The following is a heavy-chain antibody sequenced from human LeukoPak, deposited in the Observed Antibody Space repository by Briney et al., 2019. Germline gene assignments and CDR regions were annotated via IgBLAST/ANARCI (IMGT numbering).Heavy chain of an antibody. D-gene: IGHD1-7*01. V-gene: IGHV4-59*01. CDR1: GGSFSGYY. CDR3: ARDGLGITGTGLDY. CDR2: IYYSGST. J-gene: IGHJ4*02. Sequence: SETLSLTCAVYGGSFSGYYWSWIRQPPGKGLEWIGYIYYSGSTTYNPSLKNRVTISVDTSKNHFSLRLSSATAADTAVYYCARDGLGITGTGLDYWGQGVLVTVSS.